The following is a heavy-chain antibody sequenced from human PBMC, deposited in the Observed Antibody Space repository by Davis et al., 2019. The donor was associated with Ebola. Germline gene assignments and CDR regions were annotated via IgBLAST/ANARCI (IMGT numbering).Heavy chain of an antibody. D-gene: IGHD1-1*01. CDR1: GFTFNKYG. J-gene: IGHJ5*02. Sequence: GESLKISCAVSGFTFNKYGMYWVRQAPGKGLEWVAFIRYDGSNKYYADSVKGRFTISRDNAKNSLYLQMNTLRAEDTALYHCAIPARGLQLPETSWGQGTLVTVSS. V-gene: IGHV3-30*02. CDR2: IRYDGSNK. CDR3: AIPARGLQLPETS.